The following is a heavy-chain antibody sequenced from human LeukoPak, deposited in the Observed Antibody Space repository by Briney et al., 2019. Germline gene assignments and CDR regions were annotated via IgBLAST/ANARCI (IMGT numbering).Heavy chain of an antibody. CDR3: ARGGRDSTIPDY. Sequence: SETLSLTCIVSGGSISSYYWNWIRQPPGKGLEWIGYIYYSGSTNYNPSLKSRVTISVDTSKNQFFLKLSSVTAADTAVYYCARGGRDSTIPDYWGQGTLVTVSS. CDR2: IYYSGST. CDR1: GGSISSYY. V-gene: IGHV4-59*01. D-gene: IGHD5/OR15-5a*01. J-gene: IGHJ4*02.